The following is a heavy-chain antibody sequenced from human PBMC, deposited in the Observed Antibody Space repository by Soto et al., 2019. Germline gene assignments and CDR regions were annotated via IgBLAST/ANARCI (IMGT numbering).Heavy chain of an antibody. D-gene: IGHD3-10*01. V-gene: IGHV3-11*01. CDR2: ISSSGSTI. CDR3: ARIRYYDSGSSINWFDP. J-gene: IGHJ5*02. Sequence: GGSLSLSCAASGFTFSDYYMSLIRQAPGKGLEWVSYISSSGSTIYYADSVKGRFTISRDNAKNSLYLQMNSLRAEDTAVYYCARIRYYDSGSSINWFDPWGQGTLVTVSS. CDR1: GFTFSDYY.